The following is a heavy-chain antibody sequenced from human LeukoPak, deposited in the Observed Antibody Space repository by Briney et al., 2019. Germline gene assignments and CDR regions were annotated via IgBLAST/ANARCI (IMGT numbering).Heavy chain of an antibody. Sequence: ASVRVSCKASGYTFTNYGISWARQAPGQGLEWMGWISAYNGKTNYAQNLQGRVTVTTDTSTSTAYMELRSLRSDDTAVYYCARSGLRNFDWSDSANRFDPWGQGTLVTVSS. V-gene: IGHV1-18*01. CDR3: ARSGLRNFDWSDSANRFDP. CDR2: ISAYNGKT. J-gene: IGHJ5*02. CDR1: GYTFTNYG. D-gene: IGHD3-9*01.